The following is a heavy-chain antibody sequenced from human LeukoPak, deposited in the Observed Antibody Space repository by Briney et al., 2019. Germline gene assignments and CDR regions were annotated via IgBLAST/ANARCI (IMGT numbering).Heavy chain of an antibody. CDR2: IRYDGSNK. J-gene: IGHJ6*03. CDR3: AKDRFYGGNSGYYYMDV. Sequence: GGSLRLSCAASGFTFSSYGMHWVRQAPGKGLEWVAFIRYDGSNKYYADSVKGRFTISRDNSKNTLYLQMNSLRAEDTAVYYCAKDRFYGGNSGYYYMDVWGKGTTVTVSS. CDR1: GFTFSSYG. D-gene: IGHD4-23*01. V-gene: IGHV3-30*02.